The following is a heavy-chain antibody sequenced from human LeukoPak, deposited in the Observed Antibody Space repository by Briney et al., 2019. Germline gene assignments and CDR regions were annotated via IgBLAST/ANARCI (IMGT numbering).Heavy chain of an antibody. CDR1: GGTFRSYA. CDR3: ATQSRYSYGFDDY. Sequence: SVKVSCKASGGTFRSYAISWVRQAPGQGLEWMGRIIPIFGTANYAQKFQGRVTITTDESTSTAYMELSSLRSEDTAVYYCATQSRYSYGFDDYWGQGTLVTVSS. J-gene: IGHJ4*02. D-gene: IGHD5-18*01. V-gene: IGHV1-69*05. CDR2: IIPIFGTA.